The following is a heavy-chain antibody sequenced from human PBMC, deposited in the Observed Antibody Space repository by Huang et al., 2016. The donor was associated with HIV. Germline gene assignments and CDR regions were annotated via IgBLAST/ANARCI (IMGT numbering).Heavy chain of an antibody. D-gene: IGHD1-1*01. CDR1: GYSVDSGDSY. CDR2: IYSNGKT. Sequence: QVQLQESGQGLVKPSDTLSLTCIVSGYSVDSGDSYWGWVRQPPGKGLEWMGSIYSNGKTDDKKYLKSRITISVDTSKNHFSLNLKTVTAADTAVYYCSRGPSTPATELWGQVTMVTVSS. CDR3: SRGPSTPATEL. V-gene: IGHV4-39*02. J-gene: IGHJ3*01.